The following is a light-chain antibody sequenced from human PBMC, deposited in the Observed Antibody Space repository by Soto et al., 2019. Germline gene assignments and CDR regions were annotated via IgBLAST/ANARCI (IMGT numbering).Light chain of an antibody. J-gene: IGLJ1*01. Sequence: QSVLTQPPSVSGAPGQRVTISCTGSSSNIGAGYDVHWYQQLPGTAPKLLIYGNSNRPSGVPDRFSGSKSGTSASLAITGLQAEDEADYYCQSYDSSLSGFLYVFGTGTKLT. CDR3: QSYDSSLSGFLYV. CDR1: SSNIGAGYD. V-gene: IGLV1-40*01. CDR2: GNS.